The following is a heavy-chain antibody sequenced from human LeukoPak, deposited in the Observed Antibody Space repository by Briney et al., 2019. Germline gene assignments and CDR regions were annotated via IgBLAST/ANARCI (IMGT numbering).Heavy chain of an antibody. Sequence: PSETLSLTCAVYGGSFSGYYWSWIRQPPGKGLEWIGEINHGGSTNYNPSLKSRVTISVDTSKNQFSLKLSSVTAADTAVYYCARTLITYYYDSSGYYHFDYWGQGTLVTVSS. J-gene: IGHJ4*02. CDR3: ARTLITYYYDSSGYYHFDY. D-gene: IGHD3-22*01. CDR2: INHGGST. V-gene: IGHV4-34*01. CDR1: GGSFSGYY.